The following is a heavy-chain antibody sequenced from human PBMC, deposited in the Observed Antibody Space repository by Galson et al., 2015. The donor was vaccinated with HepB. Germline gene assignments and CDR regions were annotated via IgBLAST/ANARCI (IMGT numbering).Heavy chain of an antibody. CDR1: GYSFTSYW. V-gene: IGHV5-10-1*01. Sequence: QSGAEVQKPGESLRISCKGSGYSFTSYWISWVRQMPGKGLEWMGRIVPRDAYTNYSPSFQIHVTISSDKSIITAYLQWTGLKDSDTAMYYCAGRGQQQLGPYYYYGMDVWGQGTTVTVSS. CDR2: IVPRDAYT. CDR3: AGRGQQQLGPYYYYGMDV. D-gene: IGHD6-13*01. J-gene: IGHJ6*02.